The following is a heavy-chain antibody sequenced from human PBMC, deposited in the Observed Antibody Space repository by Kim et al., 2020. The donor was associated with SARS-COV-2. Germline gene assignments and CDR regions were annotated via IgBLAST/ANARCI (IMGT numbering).Heavy chain of an antibody. Sequence: ADSVKGRFTISRDNSKTTLYLQMNSLRAEDTAVYYCARDHSPDYYYGMDVWGQGTTVTVSS. CDR3: ARDHSPDYYYGMDV. V-gene: IGHV3-53*01. J-gene: IGHJ6*02.